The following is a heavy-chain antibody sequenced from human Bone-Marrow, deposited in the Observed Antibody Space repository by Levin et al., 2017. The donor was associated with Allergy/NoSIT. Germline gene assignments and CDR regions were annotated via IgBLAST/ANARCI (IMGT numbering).Heavy chain of an antibody. CDR1: GFTFDDYA. D-gene: IGHD3-22*01. Sequence: GGSLRLSCAASGFTFDDYAMHWVRQAPGKGLEWVSGISWNSGSIGYADSVKGRFTISRDNAKNSLYLQMNSLRAEDTALYYCAKDQLPNYYDSSGYWLGYWGQGTLVTVSS. CDR2: ISWNSGSI. V-gene: IGHV3-9*01. CDR3: AKDQLPNYYDSSGYWLGY. J-gene: IGHJ4*02.